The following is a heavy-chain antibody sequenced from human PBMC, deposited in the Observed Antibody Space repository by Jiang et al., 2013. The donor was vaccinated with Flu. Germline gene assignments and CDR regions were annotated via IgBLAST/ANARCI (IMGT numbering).Heavy chain of an antibody. V-gene: IGHV3-74*01. CDR2: VSFDETER. Sequence: GVVQPGGSLRLSCAASEFIFRNSPMHWVRQAPGKGLEWVSRVSFDETERHYADSVRGRFTVSRDNAQNTLHLQMNNLRAEDTAIYFCTGDRGSVGDSWGQGTLVSVSS. J-gene: IGHJ4*02. CDR3: TGDRGSVGDS. D-gene: IGHD6-25*01. CDR1: EFIFRNSP.